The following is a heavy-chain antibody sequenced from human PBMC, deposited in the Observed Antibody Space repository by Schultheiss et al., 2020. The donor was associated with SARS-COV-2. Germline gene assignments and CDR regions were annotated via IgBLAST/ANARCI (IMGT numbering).Heavy chain of an antibody. J-gene: IGHJ5*02. V-gene: IGHV3-21*01. D-gene: IGHD3-10*01. Sequence: GESLKISCAASGFTFSSYSMNWVRQAPGKGLEWVSSIGSSSSYIYYADSVKGRFTISRDNAKNSLYLQMNSLRAEDTAVYYCARDQGVRGVKGSNWFDPWGQGTLVTVSS. CDR3: ARDQGVRGVKGSNWFDP. CDR1: GFTFSSYS. CDR2: IGSSSSYI.